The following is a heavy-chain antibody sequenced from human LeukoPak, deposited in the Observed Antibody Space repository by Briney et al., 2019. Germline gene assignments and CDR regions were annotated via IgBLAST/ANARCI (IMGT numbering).Heavy chain of an antibody. CDR1: GYTFSDYY. D-gene: IGHD3-10*01. CDR3: AREAYASGSFRTDYYYMDV. CDR2: INPNSGGT. V-gene: IGHV1-2*02. Sequence: ASVKVSCKASGYTFSDYYMHWVRQAPGQGLEWMGWINPNSGGTKYAQKFQGRVTMTRDTSISTAYMELSRLRSDDTAVYYCAREAYASGSFRTDYYYMDVWGKGTTVTISS. J-gene: IGHJ6*03.